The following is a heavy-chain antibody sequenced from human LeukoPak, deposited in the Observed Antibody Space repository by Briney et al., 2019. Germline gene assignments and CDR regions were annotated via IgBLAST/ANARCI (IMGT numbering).Heavy chain of an antibody. CDR2: IYYSGST. Sequence: SETLSLTCTVSGGSISSYYWSWIRQPPGKGLEWIGYIYYSGSTNYNPSLKSRVTISVDTSKNQFSLKLSSVTAADTAVYYCARPKFSGSYGDAFDIWGQGTMVTVSS. CDR3: ARPKFSGSYGDAFDI. J-gene: IGHJ3*02. V-gene: IGHV4-59*08. CDR1: GGSISSYY. D-gene: IGHD1-26*01.